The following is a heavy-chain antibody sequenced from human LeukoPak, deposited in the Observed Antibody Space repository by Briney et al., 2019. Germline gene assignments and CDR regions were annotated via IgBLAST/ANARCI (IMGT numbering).Heavy chain of an antibody. J-gene: IGHJ4*02. CDR3: AKSFYGDRDY. CDR2: ISSSGSSI. CDR1: GFTFSIYE. V-gene: IGHV3-48*03. Sequence: PGGSLRLSCAASGFTFSIYEVNWVRQAPGKGLEWVSDISSSGSSIYYADSVKGRFTISRDNAKNSLYLQMNSLRAEDTAIYYCAKSFYGDRDYWGQGTLVTVSS. D-gene: IGHD4-17*01.